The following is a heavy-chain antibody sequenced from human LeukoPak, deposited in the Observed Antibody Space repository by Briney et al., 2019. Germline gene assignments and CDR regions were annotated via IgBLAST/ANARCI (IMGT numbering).Heavy chain of an antibody. J-gene: IGHJ4*02. D-gene: IGHD3-9*01. Sequence: PSGTLSLTCSVSGGSISGSYWMWIRQSPGKGLEWIGYIYYSGATSYNPSFRGRVTFFVDTSKNQFSLKLSSVTAADTAVYYCASVQDILTGPYDYWGQGTLVTVSS. V-gene: IGHV4-59*08. CDR1: GGSISGSY. CDR2: IYYSGAT. CDR3: ASVQDILTGPYDY.